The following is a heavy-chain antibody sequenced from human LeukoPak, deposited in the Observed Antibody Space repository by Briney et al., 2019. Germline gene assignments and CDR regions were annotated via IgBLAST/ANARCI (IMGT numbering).Heavy chain of an antibody. D-gene: IGHD5-18*01. Sequence: ADTLSLTCTVSGGSIRSYYWNWIRQSPEKGLEWSGFIYYSGNTNYNPSLQSRVTISVDPSKNQFSLKMRSVTAADTAIYYCARGRIQQLIREIDYIDYWGRGTLVTVSS. V-gene: IGHV4-59*07. CDR1: GGSIRSYY. CDR3: ARGRIQQLIREIDYIDY. J-gene: IGHJ4*02. CDR2: IYYSGNT.